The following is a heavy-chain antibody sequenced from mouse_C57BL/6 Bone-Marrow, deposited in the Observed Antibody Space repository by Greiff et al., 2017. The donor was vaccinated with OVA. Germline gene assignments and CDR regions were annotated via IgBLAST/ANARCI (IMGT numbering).Heavy chain of an antibody. J-gene: IGHJ4*01. CDR3: TTTPEWAMDY. D-gene: IGHD1-3*01. V-gene: IGHV14-4*01. CDR1: GFNIKDDY. CDR2: IDPENGDT. Sequence: VQLQQSGAELVRPGASVKLSCTASGFNIKDDYMHWVKQRPEQGLEWIGGIDPENGDTEYASKFQGKATITADTSSNTAYLPLSSLTSEDTAVYYCTTTPEWAMDYGCQGTSVTVSS.